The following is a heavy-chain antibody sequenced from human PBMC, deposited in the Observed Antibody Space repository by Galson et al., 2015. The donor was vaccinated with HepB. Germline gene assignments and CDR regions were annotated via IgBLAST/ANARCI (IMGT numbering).Heavy chain of an antibody. CDR3: AIGRPSVRKVDVFDV. CDR2: LNVSGSTT. CDR1: GFIFSSYS. Sequence: SLRLSCAASGFIFSSYSMSWVRQAPGKGLEWVSNLNVSGSTTYYSDSVRGRFTISRDNSKNTLFLEMNSLRAEDTAMYYCAIGRPSVRKVDVFDVCSQRTMVTVSS. V-gene: IGHV3-23*01. D-gene: IGHD2-2*01. J-gene: IGHJ3*01.